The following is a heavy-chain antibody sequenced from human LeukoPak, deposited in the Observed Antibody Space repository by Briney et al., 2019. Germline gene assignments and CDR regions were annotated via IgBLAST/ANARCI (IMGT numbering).Heavy chain of an antibody. Sequence: PGGSLRLSCGASGFTFSSYGMHWVRQAPGKGLEWVAFIHYDGSSKYYADSVKGRFTISRDNSKNTLYLQMNSLRVEDTAVYYCAKDPTGNSAFDVWGQGTRDTLSS. V-gene: IGHV3-30*02. CDR2: IHYDGSSK. J-gene: IGHJ3*01. D-gene: IGHD1-1*01. CDR3: AKDPTGNSAFDV. CDR1: GFTFSSYG.